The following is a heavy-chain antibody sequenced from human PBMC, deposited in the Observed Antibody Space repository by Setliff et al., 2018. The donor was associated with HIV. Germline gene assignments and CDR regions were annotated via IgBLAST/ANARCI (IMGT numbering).Heavy chain of an antibody. CDR1: GGSIRSYY. J-gene: IGHJ4*01. D-gene: IGHD1-26*01. CDR3: ARGFGSYYRIESGQYFDY. Sequence: SETLSLTFTVSGGSIRSYYWSWIRQPPGKGLEWIGYIYYSGSTNYNPSLKSRVTISVDTSQNQFSLKMSSMTAADTAVYYCARGFGSYYRIESGQYFDYWGHGTLVTVSS. V-gene: IGHV4-59*01. CDR2: IYYSGST.